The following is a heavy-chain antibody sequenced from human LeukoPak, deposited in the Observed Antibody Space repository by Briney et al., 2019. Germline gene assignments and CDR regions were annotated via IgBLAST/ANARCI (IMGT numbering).Heavy chain of an antibody. D-gene: IGHD3-22*01. J-gene: IGHJ4*02. Sequence: GGSLRLSCAASGFTFSSYWMHWVRQAPGKGLVWVSRIDSDGSSTSYADSVKGRFTISRDNAKNTLYLQMNSLRAEDTAVYYCARDYYDSNGYLWGWGQGTLVTVSS. CDR3: ARDYYDSNGYLWG. CDR2: IDSDGSST. CDR1: GFTFSSYW. V-gene: IGHV3-74*01.